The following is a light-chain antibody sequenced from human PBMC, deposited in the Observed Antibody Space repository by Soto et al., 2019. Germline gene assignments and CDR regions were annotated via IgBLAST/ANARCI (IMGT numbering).Light chain of an antibody. Sequence: TPMSPTPSPLSASVGDRVTITCRASQSIATYLHWYQQKPGKAPKLLIYAASSLLSGVPSRFSGSGSGTDFTLSISSLQPEDFATYSCQHCYSSPDTFGPGTKVDIK. J-gene: IGKJ3*01. V-gene: IGKV1-39*01. CDR1: QSIATY. CDR3: QHCYSSPDT. CDR2: AAS.